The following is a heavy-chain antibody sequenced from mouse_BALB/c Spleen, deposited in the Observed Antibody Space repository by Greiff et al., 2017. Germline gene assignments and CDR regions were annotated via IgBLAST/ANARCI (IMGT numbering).Heavy chain of an antibody. CDR2: ISYSGST. V-gene: IGHV3-2*02. CDR3: AITTAIYFDY. Sequence: VQLQQSGPGLVKPSQSLSLTCTVTGYSITSDYAWNWIRQFPGNKLEWMGYISYSGSTSYNPSLKSRISITRDTSKNQFFLQLNSVTTEDTATYYCAITTAIYFDYWGQGTTLTVSS. CDR1: GYSITSDYA. D-gene: IGHD1-2*01. J-gene: IGHJ2*01.